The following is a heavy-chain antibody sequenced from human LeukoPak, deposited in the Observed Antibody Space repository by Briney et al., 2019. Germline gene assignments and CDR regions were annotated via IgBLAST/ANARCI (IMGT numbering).Heavy chain of an antibody. J-gene: IGHJ3*02. CDR3: AKYSRLWSGYDAFDI. Sequence: GGSLRLSCAPSGVTFRGYAMTWVREAPGEGLEWGSTISDTGDIAYDAASVKGRSTVSRDNTKDTLYLQLNSLRAEDTAVYYCAKYSRLWSGYDAFDIWGQGTMVTVSS. CDR2: ISDTGDIA. CDR1: GVTFRGYA. V-gene: IGHV3-23*01. D-gene: IGHD3-3*01.